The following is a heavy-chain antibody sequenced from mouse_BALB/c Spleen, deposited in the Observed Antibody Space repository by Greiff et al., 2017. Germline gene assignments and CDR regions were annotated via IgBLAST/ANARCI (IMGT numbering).Heavy chain of an antibody. CDR3: ARSGVRGFDV. J-gene: IGHJ1*01. CDR1: GYSITSDYA. CDR2: ISYSGST. D-gene: IGHD2-14*01. Sequence: EVQLQESGPGLVKPSQSLSLTCTVTGYSITSDYAWNWIRQFPGNKLEWMGYISYSGSTSYNPSLKSRISITRDTSKNQFFLQLNSVTTEDTATYYCARSGVRGFDVWGAGTTVTVSS. V-gene: IGHV3-2*02.